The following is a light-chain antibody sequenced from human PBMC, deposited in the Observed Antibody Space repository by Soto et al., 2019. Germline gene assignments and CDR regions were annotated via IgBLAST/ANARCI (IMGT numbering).Light chain of an antibody. Sequence: QSALTQPASVSGSPGQSITISCTGTSSDVGGYNHVSWYQQHPGKAPKLIIYEVRNRPTGVSNRLSGSKSGNTASLTISGLQADAEADYYYCSYTSSSIRVFGGGTKLTVL. J-gene: IGLJ3*02. CDR3: CSYTSSSIRV. CDR2: EVR. V-gene: IGLV2-14*01. CDR1: SSDVGGYNH.